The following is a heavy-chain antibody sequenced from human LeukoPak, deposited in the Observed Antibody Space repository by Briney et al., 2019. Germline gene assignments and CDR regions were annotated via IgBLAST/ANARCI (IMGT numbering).Heavy chain of an antibody. CDR3: ARVGYHFWSAYYFDY. CDR1: GGTFSSYA. D-gene: IGHD3-3*02. V-gene: IGHV1-69*13. CDR2: IIPIFGKA. Sequence: ASVKVSCKASGGTFSSYAISWVRQAPGQGLEWMGGIIPIFGKANYAQKFQGRVTITADASTSTAYMELSSLRSEDTAVYYCARVGYHFWSAYYFDYWGQGTLVTVSS. J-gene: IGHJ4*02.